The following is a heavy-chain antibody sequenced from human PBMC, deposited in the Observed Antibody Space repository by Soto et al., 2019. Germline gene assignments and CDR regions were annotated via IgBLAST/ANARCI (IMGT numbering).Heavy chain of an antibody. J-gene: IGHJ6*02. Sequence: GGSLRLSCAASGFTFRTYGMHWVRQAPGKGLEWVAVITNDGSSTSYADSVKGRFTISRDNAKNTLYLQMNSLRAEDTAVYYCARDLLYYYYGMDVWGQGTTVTVSS. CDR2: ITNDGSST. V-gene: IGHV3-74*01. CDR1: GFTFRTYG. CDR3: ARDLLYYYYGMDV.